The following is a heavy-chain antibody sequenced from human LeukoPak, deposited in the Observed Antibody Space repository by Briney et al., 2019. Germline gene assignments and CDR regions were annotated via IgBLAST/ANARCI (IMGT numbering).Heavy chain of an antibody. CDR2: INSDGTST. CDR3: ARAYSGNYYNWFDP. CDR1: GFTFSSNR. V-gene: IGHV3-74*01. D-gene: IGHD1-26*01. J-gene: IGHJ5*02. Sequence: GGSLRLSCAASGFTFSSNRMHWVRQAPGKGLVWVSRINSDGTSTIYADSVKGRFTISRDNAKNTLYLQMNILRAEDTAVYYCARAYSGNYYNWFDPWGQGTLVTVSS.